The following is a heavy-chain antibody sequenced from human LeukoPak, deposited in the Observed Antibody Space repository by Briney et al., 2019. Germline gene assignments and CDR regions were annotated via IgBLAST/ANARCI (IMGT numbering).Heavy chain of an antibody. CDR1: GYTFTGYY. J-gene: IGHJ3*02. CDR3: ARDRGVEWELHHAFDI. V-gene: IGHV1-2*02. D-gene: IGHD1-26*01. Sequence: ASVKVSCKASGYTFTGYYMHWVRQAPGQGLEWMGWINPNSGGTNYAQKFQGRVTMTRDTSISTAYMELSRLRSDDTAVYYCARDRGVEWELHHAFDIWGQGTMVTVSS. CDR2: INPNSGGT.